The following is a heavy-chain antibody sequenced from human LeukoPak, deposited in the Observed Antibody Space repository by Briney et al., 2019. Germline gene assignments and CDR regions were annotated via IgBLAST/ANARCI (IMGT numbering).Heavy chain of an antibody. J-gene: IGHJ6*02. CDR3: ALTMIDTQEEEGMDA. CDR1: GGSISSYY. D-gene: IGHD3-22*01. CDR2: IYSGGST. V-gene: IGHV3-53*01. Sequence: ETLSLTCTVSGGSISSYYWSWVRQAPGKGLEWVSVIYSGGSTYYADSVKGRFTISRDNSKNTLYLQMNSLRAEDTAVYYCALTMIDTQEEEGMDAWGQGTTVTVSS.